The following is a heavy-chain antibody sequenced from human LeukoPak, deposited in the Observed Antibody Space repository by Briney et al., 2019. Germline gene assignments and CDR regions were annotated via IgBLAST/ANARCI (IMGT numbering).Heavy chain of an antibody. Sequence: GGSLRLSCAASGFTFSSYSMNWVRQAPGKGLEWVSSISSSSSYIYYADSVKGRFTISRDNAKNSLYLQMNSLRAEDTAVYYCARPTRYCSGGSCMDYWGQGTLVTVSS. CDR1: GFTFSSYS. J-gene: IGHJ4*02. CDR2: ISSSSSYI. V-gene: IGHV3-21*01. CDR3: ARPTRYCSGGSCMDY. D-gene: IGHD2-15*01.